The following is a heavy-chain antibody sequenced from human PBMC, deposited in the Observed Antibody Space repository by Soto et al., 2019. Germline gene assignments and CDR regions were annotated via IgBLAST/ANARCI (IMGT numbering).Heavy chain of an antibody. CDR2: ISYDGSNK. CDR1: GFTFSSYG. J-gene: IGHJ4*02. Sequence: GGSLRLSCAASGFTFSSYGMHWVRQAPGKGLEWVAVISYDGSNKYYADSVKGRFTISRDNSKNTLYLQMNSLRAEDTAVYYCARAQIVFDYWGQGTLVTVSS. D-gene: IGHD2-15*01. V-gene: IGHV3-30*03. CDR3: ARAQIVFDY.